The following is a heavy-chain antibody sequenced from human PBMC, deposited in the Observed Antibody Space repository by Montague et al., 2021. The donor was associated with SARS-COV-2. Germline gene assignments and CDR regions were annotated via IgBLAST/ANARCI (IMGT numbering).Heavy chain of an antibody. Sequence: FLRLSCAASGFPFSSYAMHWVRQAPGKGLEWVAVISYDGSNKYYADSVKGRFTISRDNSKNTLYLQMNSLRAEDTAVYYCARDGYNWNDAVYYYYGMDVWGQGTTVTVSS. D-gene: IGHD1-20*01. CDR3: ARDGYNWNDAVYYYYGMDV. CDR1: GFPFSSYA. V-gene: IGHV3-30*04. J-gene: IGHJ6*02. CDR2: ISYDGSNK.